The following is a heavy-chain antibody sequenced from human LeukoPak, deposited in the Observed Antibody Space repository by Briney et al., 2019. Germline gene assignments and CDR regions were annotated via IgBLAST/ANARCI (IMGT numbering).Heavy chain of an antibody. CDR1: GYSFTSNY. Sequence: GASVKVSCKASGYSFTSNYIHWVRQAPGQGLEWMGGIIPIFGTANYAQKFQGRVTITADESTSTAYMELSSLRSEDTAVYYCARGITMVREGFDYWGQGTLVTVSS. J-gene: IGHJ4*02. CDR2: IIPIFGTA. D-gene: IGHD3-10*01. CDR3: ARGITMVREGFDY. V-gene: IGHV1-69*13.